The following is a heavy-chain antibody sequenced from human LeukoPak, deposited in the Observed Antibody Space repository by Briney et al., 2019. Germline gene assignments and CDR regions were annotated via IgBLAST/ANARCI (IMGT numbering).Heavy chain of an antibody. V-gene: IGHV3-30*18. CDR3: AKDQDSGSYDDYYYYGMDV. CDR1: GFTFSSYG. Sequence: GGSLRLSCAASGFTFSSYGMHWVRQAPGKGLEWVAVISYDGSNKYYADSVKGRFTISRDNSKNTLYLQMNSLRAEDTAVYYRAKDQDSGSYDDYYYYGMDVWGQGTTVTVSS. J-gene: IGHJ6*02. CDR2: ISYDGSNK. D-gene: IGHD1-26*01.